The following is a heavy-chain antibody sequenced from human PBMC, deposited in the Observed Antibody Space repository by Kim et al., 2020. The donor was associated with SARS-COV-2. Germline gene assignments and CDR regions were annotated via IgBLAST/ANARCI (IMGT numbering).Heavy chain of an antibody. Sequence: ASVKVSCKASGYIFTSYPMQWVRQAPGQGLEWMGWINTDYGNTKYSQKFQGRVTITRDTSASAVYMQVSSLRSEDTAMYYCARINSAAGGATAYYAMDAW. CDR2: INTDYGNT. V-gene: IGHV1-3*04. D-gene: IGHD2-8*02. CDR3: ARINSAAGGATAYYAMDA. CDR1: GYIFTSYP. J-gene: IGHJ6*01.